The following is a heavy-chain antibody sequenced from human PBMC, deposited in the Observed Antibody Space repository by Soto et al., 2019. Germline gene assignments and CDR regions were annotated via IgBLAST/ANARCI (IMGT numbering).Heavy chain of an antibody. V-gene: IGHV4-31*03. D-gene: IGHD2-2*02. CDR3: ARAYGYCSSTSCYTPHYYYYYGMDV. CDR1: GGSISSGGYY. J-gene: IGHJ6*02. Sequence: SETLSLTCTVSGGSISSGGYYWSWIRQHPGKGLEWIGYIYYSGSTYYNPSLKSRVTISVDTSKNQFSLKLSSVTAADTAVYYCARAYGYCSSTSCYTPHYYYYYGMDVWGQGTTVTVSS. CDR2: IYYSGST.